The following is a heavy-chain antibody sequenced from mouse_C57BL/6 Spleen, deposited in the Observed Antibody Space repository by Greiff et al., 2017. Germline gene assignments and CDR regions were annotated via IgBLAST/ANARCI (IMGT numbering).Heavy chain of an antibody. Sequence: EVQVVESGGGLVKPGGSLKLSCAASGFTFSSYAMSWVRQTPEKRLEWVATISDGGSYTYYPDNVKGRFTISRDNAKNNLYLQMSHLKSEDTAMYYCARDLYYGSSYGLFDYWGQGTTLTVSS. J-gene: IGHJ2*01. CDR3: ARDLYYGSSYGLFDY. D-gene: IGHD1-1*01. V-gene: IGHV5-4*01. CDR1: GFTFSSYA. CDR2: ISDGGSYT.